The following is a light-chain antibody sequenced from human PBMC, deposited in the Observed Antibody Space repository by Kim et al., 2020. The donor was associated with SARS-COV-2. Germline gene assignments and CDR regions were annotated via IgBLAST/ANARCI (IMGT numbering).Light chain of an antibody. CDR2: GAS. CDR3: QQYDNRPPYT. Sequence: EVVMPQSPATLSLSPGERATLSCRASQSVNTNLVWYQQQPGQAPRLLIYGASTRATDIPARFSGSGSGTEFTLIISSLQSEAFAVYYCQQYDNRPPYTFGQGTKLEI. CDR1: QSVNTN. V-gene: IGKV3-15*01. J-gene: IGKJ2*01.